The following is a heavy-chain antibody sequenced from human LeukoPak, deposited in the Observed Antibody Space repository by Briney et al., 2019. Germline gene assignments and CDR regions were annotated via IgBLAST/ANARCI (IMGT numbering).Heavy chain of an antibody. CDR1: GFTFSSYG. Sequence: PGGSLRLSCAASGFTFSSYGMHWVRQAPGKGLEWVAVIWYDGSNKYYADSVKGRFTISRDNSKNTLYLQMNSLRAEDTAVYYCARQHTAWFVDYWGQGILVTVSS. J-gene: IGHJ4*02. CDR3: ARQHTAWFVDY. D-gene: IGHD3-9*01. V-gene: IGHV3-33*01. CDR2: IWYDGSNK.